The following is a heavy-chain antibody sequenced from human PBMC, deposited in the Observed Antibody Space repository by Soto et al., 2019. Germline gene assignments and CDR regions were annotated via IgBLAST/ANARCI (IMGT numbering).Heavy chain of an antibody. V-gene: IGHV3-30-3*01. Sequence: QVQLVESGGGVVQPGRSLRLSCAASGFTFSSYAMHWVRQAPGKELEWVAVISYDGSNKYYADSVKGRFTISRDNSKNTLYLQMNSLRAEDTAVYYCARDWGQQLVSYYFDYWGQGTLVTVSS. CDR2: ISYDGSNK. J-gene: IGHJ4*02. CDR3: ARDWGQQLVSYYFDY. CDR1: GFTFSSYA. D-gene: IGHD6-13*01.